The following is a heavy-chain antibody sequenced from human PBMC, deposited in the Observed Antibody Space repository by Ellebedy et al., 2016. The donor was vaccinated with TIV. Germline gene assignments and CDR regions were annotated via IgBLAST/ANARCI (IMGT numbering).Heavy chain of an antibody. CDR2: IYYSGST. CDR3: ARGLGYCSSTSCYTFHDFWSGYQYYFDY. CDR1: GGSISSYY. Sequence: SETLSLTXTVSGGSISSYYWSWIRQPPGKGLEWIGYIYYSGSTNYNPSLKSRVTISVDTSKNQFSLKLSSVTAADTAVYYCARGLGYCSSTSCYTFHDFWSGYQYYFDYWGQGTLVTVSS. J-gene: IGHJ4*02. V-gene: IGHV4-59*01. D-gene: IGHD2-2*02.